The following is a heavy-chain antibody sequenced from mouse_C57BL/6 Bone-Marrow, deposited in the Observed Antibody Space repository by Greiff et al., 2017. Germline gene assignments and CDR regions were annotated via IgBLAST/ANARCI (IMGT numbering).Heavy chain of an antibody. CDR2: IYPGSGST. V-gene: IGHV1-55*01. J-gene: IGHJ4*01. CDR3: ARIRVPYYYAMDY. Sequence: QVHVKQPGAELVKPGASVKMSCKASGYTFTSYWITWVKQRPGQGLEWIGDIYPGSGSTNYNEKFKSKATLTVDPSSSTAYMQLSSLTSEDSAVYYCARIRVPYYYAMDYWGQGTSVTVSS. CDR1: GYTFTSYW.